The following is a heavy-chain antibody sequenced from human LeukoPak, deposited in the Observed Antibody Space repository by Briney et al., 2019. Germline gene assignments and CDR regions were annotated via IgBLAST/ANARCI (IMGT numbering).Heavy chain of an antibody. Sequence: GGSLRLSCAASGLTVNSNYMNWVRQAPGKGLQWVSVIYSGGTTYYADSVKGRFTISRDNSKNTLYLQMNSLRAEDTAVYYCARALLVRNGYNYSPNYFDYWGQGTLVTVSS. CDR2: IYSGGTT. CDR3: ARALLVRNGYNYSPNYFDY. D-gene: IGHD5-24*01. J-gene: IGHJ4*02. CDR1: GLTVNSNY. V-gene: IGHV3-53*01.